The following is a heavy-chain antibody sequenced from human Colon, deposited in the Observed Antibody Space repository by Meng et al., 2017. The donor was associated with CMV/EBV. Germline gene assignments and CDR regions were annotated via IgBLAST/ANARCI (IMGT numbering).Heavy chain of an antibody. Sequence: ASVKVSCKASGYTFTDHYIQWVRQAPGQGLEWMGWINPNSGGTTYELNFHGRVTLTRDTSISTVYMEVTRLTSDDTAMYYCARADSDSSGYYGPDFWGQGTMVTVSS. V-gene: IGHV1-2*02. CDR1: GYTFTDHY. J-gene: IGHJ3*01. CDR3: ARADSDSSGYYGPDF. CDR2: INPNSGGT. D-gene: IGHD3-22*01.